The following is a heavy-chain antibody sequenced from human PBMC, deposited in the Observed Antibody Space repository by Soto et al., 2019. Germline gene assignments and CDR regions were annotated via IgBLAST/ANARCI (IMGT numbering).Heavy chain of an antibody. V-gene: IGHV3-15*01. CDR1: GFTFINAW. CDR2: IKSKTAGGTT. Sequence: GGSLRLSCAASGFTFINAWMSWVRQAPGKGLEWVGRIKSKTAGGTTDYAAPVKGRFTISRDDSKNTLYLQMNSLKTEDTAVYYCTRDGTITFGGVLVPNWFDPWGQGTLVTVSS. D-gene: IGHD3-16*02. CDR3: TRDGTITFGGVLVPNWFDP. J-gene: IGHJ5*02.